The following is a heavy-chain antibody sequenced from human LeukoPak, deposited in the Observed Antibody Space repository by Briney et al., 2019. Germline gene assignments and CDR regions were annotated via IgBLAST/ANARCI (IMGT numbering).Heavy chain of an antibody. CDR2: INHSGST. Sequence: SETLSLTCAAYGGSFSGYYWSWIRQPPGKGLEWIGEINHSGSTNYNPSLKSRVTISVDTSKNQFSLKLSSVTAADTAVYYCASPYYYGSGSYYRWGQGTLVTVSS. V-gene: IGHV4-34*01. D-gene: IGHD3-10*01. CDR1: GGSFSGYY. J-gene: IGHJ4*02. CDR3: ASPYYYGSGSYYR.